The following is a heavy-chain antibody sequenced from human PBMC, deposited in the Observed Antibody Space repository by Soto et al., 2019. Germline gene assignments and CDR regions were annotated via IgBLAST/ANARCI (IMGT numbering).Heavy chain of an antibody. V-gene: IGHV1-2*04. CDR2: INPNSGGT. CDR3: ARDRRRLSSSWCQKGGWFDP. D-gene: IGHD6-13*01. J-gene: IGHJ5*02. Sequence: ASVKVSCKASGYTFTGYYVHWVRQAPGQGLEWMGWINPNSGGTNYAQKFQGWVTMTRDTSISTAYMELSRLRSDDTAVYYCARDRRRLSSSWCQKGGWFDPWGQGTLVTVSS. CDR1: GYTFTGYY.